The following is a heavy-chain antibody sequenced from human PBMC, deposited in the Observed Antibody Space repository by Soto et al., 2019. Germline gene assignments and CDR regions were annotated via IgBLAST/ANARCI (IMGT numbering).Heavy chain of an antibody. J-gene: IGHJ6*02. V-gene: IGHV1-69*12. CDR3: ARDGVLVGVVISYYYGMDV. D-gene: IGHD3-3*01. CDR1: GGTFSSYA. Sequence: QVQLVQSGAEVKKPGSSVKVSCKASGGTFSSYAISWVRQAPGQGLEWMGGIIPIFGTANYAQKFQGRVTITADESTSTAYVELSSLRSEDTAVYYCARDGVLVGVVISYYYGMDVCGQGTTVTVSS. CDR2: IIPIFGTA.